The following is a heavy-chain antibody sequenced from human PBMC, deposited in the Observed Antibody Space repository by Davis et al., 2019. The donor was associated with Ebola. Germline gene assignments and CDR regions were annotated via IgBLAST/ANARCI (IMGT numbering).Heavy chain of an antibody. Sequence: GGSLRLSCTASGFIFSSYAMAWVRQAPGKGLEWVSAIRGDGDVTHYGDSVKGRFTVSRDNSKNTLYLQMNSLRAEDTAVYYCAKDARGFNRPMDYWGQGTLVTVSS. D-gene: IGHD2/OR15-2a*01. V-gene: IGHV3-23*01. CDR2: IRGDGDVT. CDR3: AKDARGFNRPMDY. J-gene: IGHJ4*02. CDR1: GFIFSSYA.